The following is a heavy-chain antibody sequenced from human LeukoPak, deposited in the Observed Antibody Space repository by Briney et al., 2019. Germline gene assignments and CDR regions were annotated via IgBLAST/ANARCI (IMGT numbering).Heavy chain of an antibody. D-gene: IGHD4-17*01. CDR3: AREGVTTVTLRV. CDR2: IIPIFGTA. J-gene: IGHJ4*02. V-gene: IGHV1-69*13. Sequence: GASVKVFCKASGGTFSSYAISWVRQAPGQGLEWMGGIIPIFGTANYAQKFQGRVTITADESTSTAYMELSSLRSEDTAVYYCAREGVTTVTLRVWGQGTLVTVSS. CDR1: GGTFSSYA.